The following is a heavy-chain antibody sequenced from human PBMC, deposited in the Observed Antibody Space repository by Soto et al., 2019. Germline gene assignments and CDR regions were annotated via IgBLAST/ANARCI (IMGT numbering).Heavy chain of an antibody. D-gene: IGHD6-19*01. CDR1: GFTFSRYT. V-gene: IGHV3-21*01. CDR2: ISSTSSYM. CDR3: ARGYSSGDY. J-gene: IGHJ4*02. Sequence: EVQLVESGGGLVKPGGSLRLSCAASGFTFSRYTMNWVRQAPGKGLEWVSSISSTSSYMYYADSVKGRFTISRDNAKNSLYLQMNSLRAEYTAVYYCARGYSSGDYWGQGTMVTVSS.